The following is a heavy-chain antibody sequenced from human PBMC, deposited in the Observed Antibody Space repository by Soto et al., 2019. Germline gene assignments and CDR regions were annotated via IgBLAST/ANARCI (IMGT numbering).Heavy chain of an antibody. Sequence: EVHLVESGGGLVQPGGSLKLSCAASGFTFSDSALHWVRQASGKGLEWVGRIRSKPSNYATAYAASVRGRFTISRDDSRNTAYLQMNSLKTEDTAIYYCTRVETTPFDYWGQGTLVTVSP. CDR3: TRVETTPFDY. CDR1: GFTFSDSA. J-gene: IGHJ4*02. V-gene: IGHV3-73*02. D-gene: IGHD2-15*01. CDR2: IRSKPSNYAT.